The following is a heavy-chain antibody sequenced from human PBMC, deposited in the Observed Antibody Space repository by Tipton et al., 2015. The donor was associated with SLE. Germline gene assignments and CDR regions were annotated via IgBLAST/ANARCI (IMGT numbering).Heavy chain of an antibody. CDR2: INHSGST. J-gene: IGHJ3*02. Sequence: TLSLTCAVYGGSFSGYYWSWIRQPPGKGLEWIGEINHSGSTNYNPSLKSRVTISVDTSKNQFSLKLSSVTAADTAVYYCARRLKIPKHRAFDIWGQGTMVTVSS. CDR3: ARRLKIPKHRAFDI. V-gene: IGHV4-34*01. CDR1: GGSFSGYY. D-gene: IGHD2-21*01.